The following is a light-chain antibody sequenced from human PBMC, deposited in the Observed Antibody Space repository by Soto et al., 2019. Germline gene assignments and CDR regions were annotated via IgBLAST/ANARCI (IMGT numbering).Light chain of an antibody. V-gene: IGKV3-15*01. CDR3: QQYNNWPTT. CDR1: QSVSSN. CDR2: GAS. J-gene: IGKJ1*01. Sequence: EIVMTQSPATLSVSPGERATLSCRASQSVSSNLAWYQQKPGKAPRLLIYGASNRATGIPARFSGSGSGTEFTLTISSLQSEDFADYYCQQYNNWPTTFGQGTKVDIK.